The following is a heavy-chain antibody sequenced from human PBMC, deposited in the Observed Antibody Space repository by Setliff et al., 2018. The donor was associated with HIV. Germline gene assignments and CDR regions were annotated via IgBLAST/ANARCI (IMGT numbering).Heavy chain of an antibody. CDR3: ARDHKYYYDSSGLDY. J-gene: IGHJ4*02. D-gene: IGHD3-22*01. CDR2: IFYSGST. V-gene: IGHV4-39*07. CDR1: GGSITSSTYY. Sequence: KPSETLSLTCTVSGGSITSSTYYWDWIRQPPGKGLEWIGSIFYSGSTYYNPSVKSRVTISIDTSKNQFSLRLSSVTAADTAVYCCARDHKYYYDSSGLDYWGQGTLVTVSS.